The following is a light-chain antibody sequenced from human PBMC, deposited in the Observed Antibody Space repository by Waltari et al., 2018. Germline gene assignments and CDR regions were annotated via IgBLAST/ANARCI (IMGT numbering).Light chain of an antibody. CDR1: TSNIGTNI. V-gene: IGLV1-44*01. Sequence: QSVLTQPPSASGTPGQRVTFSCSGSTSNIGTNIVSWYRQFPGTAPKLLIHSNNQLPSGVPDRLSGSKSGASASLGISGLQSEDEALYYCATWEDSLNGPVFGGGTKLNV. J-gene: IGLJ3*02. CDR3: ATWEDSLNGPV. CDR2: SNN.